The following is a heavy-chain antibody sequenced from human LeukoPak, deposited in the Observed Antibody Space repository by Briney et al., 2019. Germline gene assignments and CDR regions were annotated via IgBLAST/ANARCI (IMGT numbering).Heavy chain of an antibody. CDR1: GFNFRTKW. V-gene: IGHV3-7*01. D-gene: IGHD6-19*01. CDR3: ARCGAGYYFDS. J-gene: IGHJ4*02. Sequence: GGSLTLSCAASGFNFRTKWMSWVRQPPGKGLEWVANLNEDGSEKYYVDSLKGRFTITRDNAENSLYLHMNSLRAEDTAVYYCARCGAGYYFDSWGQGTLLTVFS. CDR2: LNEDGSEK.